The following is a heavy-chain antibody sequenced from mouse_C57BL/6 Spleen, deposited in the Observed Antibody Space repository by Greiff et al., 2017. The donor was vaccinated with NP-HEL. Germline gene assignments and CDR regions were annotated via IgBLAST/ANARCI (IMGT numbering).Heavy chain of an antibody. CDR1: GYTFTSYG. D-gene: IGHD2-1*01. V-gene: IGHV1-81*01. CDR2: IYPRSGNT. CDR3: ARSEGNYGAY. Sequence: VQGVESGAELARPGASVKLSCKASGYTFTSYGISWVKQRTGQGLEWIGEIYPRSGNTYYNEKFKGKATLTADKSSSTAYMELRSLTSEDSAVYFCARSEGNYGAYWGQGTLVTVSA. J-gene: IGHJ3*01.